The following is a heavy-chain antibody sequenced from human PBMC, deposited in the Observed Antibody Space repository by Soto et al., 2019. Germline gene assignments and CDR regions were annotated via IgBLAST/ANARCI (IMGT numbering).Heavy chain of an antibody. J-gene: IGHJ4*02. CDR3: ARERPTYYYDSSGVIDY. Sequence: PSETLSLTCTVSGGSISSYYWSWIRQPTGKGLEWIGYIYCSGSTNYNPSLKSRVTISVDTSKNQFSLKLSSVTAADTAVYYCARERPTYYYDSSGVIDYWGQGTLVTVSS. CDR1: GGSISSYY. CDR2: IYCSGST. V-gene: IGHV4-59*01. D-gene: IGHD3-22*01.